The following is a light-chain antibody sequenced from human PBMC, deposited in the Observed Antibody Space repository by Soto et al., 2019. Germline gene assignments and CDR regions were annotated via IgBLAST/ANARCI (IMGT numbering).Light chain of an antibody. CDR2: TTD. J-gene: IGLJ3*02. Sequence: QSVLTQPPSASGTPGQRVTISCCGSNSNIGSDYVYWFQQIPGTAPKLLIYTTDQRPSGVSDRFSGSKSGTSASLAISGLRSEDEADYWCAAWDARLSAWVFGGGTKVTVL. CDR1: NSNIGSDY. CDR3: AAWDARLSAWV. V-gene: IGLV1-47*02.